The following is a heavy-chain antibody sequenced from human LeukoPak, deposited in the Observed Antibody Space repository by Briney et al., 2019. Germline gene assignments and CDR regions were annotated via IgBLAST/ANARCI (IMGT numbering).Heavy chain of an antibody. V-gene: IGHV1-46*01. D-gene: IGHD3-9*01. CDR1: GYTFTTYY. CDR3: ARAPRLVRYFDWSKDYYGMDV. CDR2: INPSGGAT. Sequence: GASVKVSCKASGYTFTTYYVHWVRQAPGQGLEWMGLINPSGGATDYAQKFRGRVTMTRDTSISTAYMELSRLRSDDTAVYYCARAPRLVRYFDWSKDYYGMDVWGQGTTVTVSS. J-gene: IGHJ6*02.